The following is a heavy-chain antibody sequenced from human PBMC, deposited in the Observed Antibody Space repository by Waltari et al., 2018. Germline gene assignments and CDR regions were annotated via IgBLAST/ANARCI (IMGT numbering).Heavy chain of an antibody. V-gene: IGHV4-4*09. CDR3: ATTTVTTPLYYYYYMDV. Sequence: QVHLQESGPGLVKPSETLSLTCTVSGGYLSSYYCSWIRQPPGKGLEWIGYIYTSGSTNYNPSLKSRVTISVDTSKNQFSLKLSSVTAADTAVYYCATTTVTTPLYYYYYMDVWGKGTTVTVSS. CDR2: IYTSGST. J-gene: IGHJ6*03. D-gene: IGHD4-17*01. CDR1: GGYLSSYY.